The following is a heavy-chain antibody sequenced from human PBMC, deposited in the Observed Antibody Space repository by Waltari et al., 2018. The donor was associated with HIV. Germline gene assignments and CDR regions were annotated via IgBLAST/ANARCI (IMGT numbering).Heavy chain of an antibody. V-gene: IGHV1-46*02. Sequence: QVQLVQSGADVKKPGASMTISCKASGYTFNNYYMHWVRQAPGQGLEWMGIINPSGGGTTYAQKLQGRITMTRDTSTNTVYMALSRLRSEDTAMYYCARQMVRGLQPENWFDPWGQGTLVTVSS. CDR3: ARQMVRGLQPENWFDP. CDR1: GYTFNNYY. D-gene: IGHD3-10*01. CDR2: INPSGGGT. J-gene: IGHJ5*02.